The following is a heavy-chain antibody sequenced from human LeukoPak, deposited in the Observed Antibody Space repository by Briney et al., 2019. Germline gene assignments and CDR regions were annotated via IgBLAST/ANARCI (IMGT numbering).Heavy chain of an antibody. Sequence: ASVKVSCKVSGHTLTEIFMHWVRQAPGKGFEWMGGVDPEDYETINAQKFQGRVTMTEDTSTDTAYMELSSLRSEDTAVYYCARDELRGSSTSCYYWGQGTLVTVSS. D-gene: IGHD2-2*01. CDR2: VDPEDYET. V-gene: IGHV1-24*01. CDR3: ARDELRGSSTSCYY. J-gene: IGHJ4*02. CDR1: GHTLTEIF.